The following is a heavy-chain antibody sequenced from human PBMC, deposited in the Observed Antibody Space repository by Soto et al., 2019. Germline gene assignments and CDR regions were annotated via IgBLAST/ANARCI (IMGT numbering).Heavy chain of an antibody. CDR2: INPHSGNT. J-gene: IGHJ6*02. V-gene: IGHV1-2*02. CDR1: GYTFTDDY. CDR3: ARAVYCGSDCYSYGMDV. D-gene: IGHD3-22*01. Sequence: ASVKVSCKTSGYTFTDDYLHWVRQAPGQGLEWMGWINPHSGNTNYAQKFLGRVSMTRDTSISTAYMELLRLTSDDTAIYYCARAVYCGSDCYSYGMDVWGQGTTVTVSS.